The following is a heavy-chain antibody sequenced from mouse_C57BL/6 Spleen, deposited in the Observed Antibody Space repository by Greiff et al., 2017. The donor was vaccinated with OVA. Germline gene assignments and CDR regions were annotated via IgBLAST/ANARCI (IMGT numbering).Heavy chain of an antibody. V-gene: IGHV5-16*01. J-gene: IGHJ3*01. CDR2: INYDGSST. CDR3: AREGGDGSWCAY. Sequence: EVKLVESEGGLVQPGSSMKLSCTASGFTFSDYYMAWVRQVPEKGLEWVANINYDGSSTYYLDSLKSRFIISRDNAKNILYLQMSSLKSEDTATYYCAREGGDGSWCAYWGQGTLVTVSA. D-gene: IGHD1-1*01. CDR1: GFTFSDYY.